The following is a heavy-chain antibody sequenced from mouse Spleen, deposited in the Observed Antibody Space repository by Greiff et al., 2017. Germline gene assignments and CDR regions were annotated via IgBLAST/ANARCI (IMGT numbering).Heavy chain of an antibody. D-gene: IGHD2-1*01. CDR2: ISSGSSTI. CDR1: GFTFSSFG. V-gene: IGHV5-17*02. Sequence: EVKLVESGGGLVQPGGSRKLSCAASGFTFSSFGMHWVRQAPEKGLEWVAYISSGSSTIYYADTVKGRFTISRDNPKNTLFLQMNSRRSEDTAMYYCARGGYYGNPFAYWGQGTLVTVSA. CDR3: ARGGYYGNPFAY. J-gene: IGHJ3*01.